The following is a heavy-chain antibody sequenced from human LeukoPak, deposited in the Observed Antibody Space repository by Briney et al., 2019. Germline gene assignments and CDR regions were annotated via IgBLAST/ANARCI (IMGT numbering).Heavy chain of an antibody. Sequence: SETLSLTCSVSGGSIRNYFWSWIRQPPGKGLEWIAYIDYSWSTNYNPSLKSRLTISVDASKNQFSLKLSSVTAADTAVYYCARDRRRELLHAFDIWGQGTMVTVS. CDR1: GGSIRNYF. J-gene: IGHJ3*02. CDR2: IDYSWST. V-gene: IGHV4-59*01. D-gene: IGHD1-26*01. CDR3: ARDRRRELLHAFDI.